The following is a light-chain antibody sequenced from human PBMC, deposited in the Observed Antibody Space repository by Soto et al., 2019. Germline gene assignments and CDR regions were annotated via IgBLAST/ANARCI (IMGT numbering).Light chain of an antibody. CDR2: GAS. V-gene: IGKV3-11*01. CDR1: ESVGRN. CDR3: HQRGIWPHT. J-gene: IGKJ3*01. Sequence: EIVMTPSPATLSLSPGESATLSCRASESVGRNLTWYQQKPGQAPRLLIYGASTRATAIPPRFSGTGSGTDFSLTISSLEPEDFAVYYCHQRGIWPHTFGPGTKVDIK.